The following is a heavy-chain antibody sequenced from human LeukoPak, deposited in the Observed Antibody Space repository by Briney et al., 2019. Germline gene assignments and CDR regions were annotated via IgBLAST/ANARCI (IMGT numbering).Heavy chain of an antibody. CDR1: GYTFTGYY. CDR3: ASEHADDYGATGED. CDR2: INPNSGGT. J-gene: IGHJ4*02. V-gene: IGHV1-2*02. Sequence: GASVKVSCKASGYTFTGYYMHWVRQAPGQGLEWMGWINPNSGGTNYAQKFQGRVTMTRDTSISTAYMELSRLRSDDTAVYYCASEHADDYGATGEDWGQGTLVTVSS. D-gene: IGHD4-17*01.